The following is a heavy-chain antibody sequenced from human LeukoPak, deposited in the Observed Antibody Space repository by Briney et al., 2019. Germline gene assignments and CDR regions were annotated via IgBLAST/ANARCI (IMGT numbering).Heavy chain of an antibody. CDR3: AKALLTYGDYNY. D-gene: IGHD4-17*01. Sequence: GGSLRLSCTASGFTFSSYAMSWVRQAPGKGLEWVSGISGSGGSTYYADSVKGRFTISRDNSKNTLYLQMNSLRAEDTAVYYCAKALLTYGDYNYWGQGTLVTVSS. CDR1: GFTFSSYA. J-gene: IGHJ4*02. V-gene: IGHV3-23*01. CDR2: ISGSGGST.